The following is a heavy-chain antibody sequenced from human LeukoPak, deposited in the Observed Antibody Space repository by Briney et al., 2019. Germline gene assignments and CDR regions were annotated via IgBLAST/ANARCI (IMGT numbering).Heavy chain of an antibody. CDR2: IKSDGNSA. CDR1: GFTFSSHW. D-gene: IGHD2-15*01. J-gene: IGHJ4*02. Sequence: PGRSLRLSCAASGFTFSSHWMHWVRQAPGKGLVWVSRIKSDGNSANYADFVEGRFTISRDNAKNTVYLQINSLRAEDTAVYYCARGAAYAYYFDLWGQGTLVTVSS. V-gene: IGHV3-74*01. CDR3: ARGAAYAYYFDL.